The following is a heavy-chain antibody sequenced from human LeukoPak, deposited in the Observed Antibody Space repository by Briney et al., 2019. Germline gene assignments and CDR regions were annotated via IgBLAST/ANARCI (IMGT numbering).Heavy chain of an antibody. CDR3: AKEKYESLDY. V-gene: IGHV3-43*01. Sequence: PGGSLRLSCAASGFTFDDYTMHWVRQAPGKGLEWVSLISWDGGSTYYADSVKGRFTISGDNSKNSLYLQMNSLRTEDTALYYCAKEKYESLDYWGQGTLVTVSS. D-gene: IGHD2-2*01. CDR1: GFTFDDYT. J-gene: IGHJ4*02. CDR2: ISWDGGST.